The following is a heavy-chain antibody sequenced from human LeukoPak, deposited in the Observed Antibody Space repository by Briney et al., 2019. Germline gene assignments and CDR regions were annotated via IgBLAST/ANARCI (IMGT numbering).Heavy chain of an antibody. CDR2: ITGNGGTT. J-gene: IGHJ4*02. V-gene: IGHV3-23*01. Sequence: PGGTQRLSCAASGFTFSNYGMNWVRQAPGKGLEWVSGITGNGGTTYYADSVKGRFTISRDNSKNTLYLQMNSLRAEDTAVYYCARDREWQLTFDYWGQGTLVTVSS. CDR3: ARDREWQLTFDY. CDR1: GFTFSNYG. D-gene: IGHD1-26*01.